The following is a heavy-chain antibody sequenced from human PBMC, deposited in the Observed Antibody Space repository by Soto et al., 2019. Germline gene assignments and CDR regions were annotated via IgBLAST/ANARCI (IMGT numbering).Heavy chain of an antibody. CDR2: ISYDGSHK. CDR1: GFTFNTFA. J-gene: IGHJ4*02. CDR3: ARDRADGLRSFDWLCLDY. V-gene: IGHV3-30-3*01. D-gene: IGHD3-9*01. Sequence: GGSLRLSCATSGFTFNTFAMHGVRQAPGKGLEWLAVISYDGSHKYYADSVKGRIIISRDNSKNTLYLQMKALRGEDTAVYYCARDRADGLRSFDWLCLDYWGQGTLVTVSS.